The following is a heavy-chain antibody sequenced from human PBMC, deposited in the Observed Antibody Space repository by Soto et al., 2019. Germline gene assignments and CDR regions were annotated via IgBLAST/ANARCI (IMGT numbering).Heavy chain of an antibody. CDR1: GFTFSNFW. J-gene: IGHJ5*02. CDR2: ASPAGSST. D-gene: IGHD1-26*01. V-gene: IGHV3-74*01. Sequence: EGQLVESGGGLVQPGGALRLSCAASGFTFSNFWLHWVRQAPGKGLVWVSRASPAGSSTSYADSVKARFTISRDNAKNMVYGEMNSLRAEDTAVYDCARHGSGVYFWCDPWGQGSLVTVS. CDR3: ARHGSGVYFWCDP.